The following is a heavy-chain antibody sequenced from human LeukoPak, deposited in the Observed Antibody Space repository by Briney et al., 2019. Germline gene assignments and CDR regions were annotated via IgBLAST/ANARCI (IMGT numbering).Heavy chain of an antibody. Sequence: GGSLRLSCAASGFTFSSYGMHWVRQAPGKGLEWVAVISYDGSNKYYADSVKGRFTISRDNSKNTLYLQMNSLRAEDTAVYYCANPKYVFGGGPLAYWGQGPLVTVSS. CDR1: GFTFSSYG. J-gene: IGHJ4*02. CDR3: ANPKYVFGGGPLAY. CDR2: ISYDGSNK. V-gene: IGHV3-30*18. D-gene: IGHD3-10*01.